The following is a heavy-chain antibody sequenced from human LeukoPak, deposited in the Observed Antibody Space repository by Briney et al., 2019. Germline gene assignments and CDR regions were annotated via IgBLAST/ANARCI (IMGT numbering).Heavy chain of an antibody. Sequence: PGGSLRLSCVASGFTFSSYAMSWVRQAPGKGLEWVSDTSSSGGSTYYADSVKGRFTISRDNSKNTLYLQMNSLRAEDTAVYYCAKTPGLYCSGGSCYVDYWGQGTLVTVSS. CDR3: AKTPGLYCSGGSCYVDY. V-gene: IGHV3-23*01. D-gene: IGHD2-15*01. CDR1: GFTFSSYA. CDR2: TSSSGGST. J-gene: IGHJ4*02.